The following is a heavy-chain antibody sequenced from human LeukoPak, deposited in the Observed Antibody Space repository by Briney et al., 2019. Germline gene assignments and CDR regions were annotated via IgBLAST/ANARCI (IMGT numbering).Heavy chain of an antibody. CDR3: ARGGTYGSGSYRLDP. V-gene: IGHV4-59*01. CDR1: GGSISSYY. J-gene: IGHJ5*02. CDR2: IYYSGST. D-gene: IGHD3-10*01. Sequence: NPSETLSLTCTVSGGSISSYYWSWIRQPPGKGLEWIGYIYYSGSTNYNPSLKSRVTISVDTSKNQFSLKLSSVTAADTAVYYCARGGTYGSGSYRLDPWGQGTLVTVSS.